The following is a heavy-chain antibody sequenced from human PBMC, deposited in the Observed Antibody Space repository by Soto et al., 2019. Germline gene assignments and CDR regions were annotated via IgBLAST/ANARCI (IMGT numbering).Heavy chain of an antibody. J-gene: IGHJ3*02. CDR1: GFTFTSSA. V-gene: IGHV1-58*01. Sequence: SVKVSCKASGFTFTSSAVQWVRQARGQRLEWIGWIVVGSGNTNYAQKFQERVTITRDMSTSTAYMELSSLRSEDTAVYYCAAAYYYDSSGYYYTAFDIWGQGTMVTVSS. CDR2: IVVGSGNT. CDR3: AAAYYYDSSGYYYTAFDI. D-gene: IGHD3-22*01.